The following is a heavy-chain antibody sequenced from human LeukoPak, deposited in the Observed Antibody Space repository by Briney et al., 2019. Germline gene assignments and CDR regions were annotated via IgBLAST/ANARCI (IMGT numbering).Heavy chain of an antibody. D-gene: IGHD5-18*01. J-gene: IGHJ4*02. V-gene: IGHV3-9*03. CDR2: IGWNSGSI. CDR1: GFTFDDYA. Sequence: PGRSLRLSCAASGFTFDDYAMHWVRQAPGKGLQWVSDIGWNSGSIGYAVSVKGRFTISRDNAKSSLYLQMNSLRAEDMAFYYCAKDSERDTTMVIDYWGQGTLVTVSS. CDR3: AKDSERDTTMVIDY.